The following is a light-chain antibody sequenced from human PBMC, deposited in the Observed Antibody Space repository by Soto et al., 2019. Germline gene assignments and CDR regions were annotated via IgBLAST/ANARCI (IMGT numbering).Light chain of an antibody. CDR3: CSYAGSHFL. CDR1: SSDVGGYNF. Sequence: QSVLTQPRSVSGSPGQSVTISCTGTSSDVGGYNFVSWYQQHPGKAPKLMIYDVSQRPSGVPDRFSGSKSGNTASLTISGLHDEDEADYYCCSYAGSHFLFGGGTKLTVL. J-gene: IGLJ2*01. CDR2: DVS. V-gene: IGLV2-11*01.